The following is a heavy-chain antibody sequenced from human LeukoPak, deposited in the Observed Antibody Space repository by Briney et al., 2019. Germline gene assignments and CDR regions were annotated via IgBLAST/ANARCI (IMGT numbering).Heavy chain of an antibody. CDR2: ISGSDDGT. CDR3: AKETRGVIKYRSWFDP. D-gene: IGHD3-10*01. V-gene: IGHV3-23*01. Sequence: GGSLRLSCAASGFTFSTYAMSWVRQIPGKGLEWVSAISGSDDGTYYADSVKGRFTISRDNSKNTLYLQMNSLRAEDTAVYYCAKETRGVIKYRSWFDPWGQGTLVTVSS. J-gene: IGHJ5*02. CDR1: GFTFSTYA.